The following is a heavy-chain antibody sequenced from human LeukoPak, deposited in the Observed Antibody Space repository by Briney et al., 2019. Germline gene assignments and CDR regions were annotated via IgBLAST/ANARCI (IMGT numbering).Heavy chain of an antibody. J-gene: IGHJ4*02. CDR3: AKAWMISERLGY. D-gene: IGHD3-22*01. Sequence: GGSLRLSCAASGFTFGSYAMSWVRQAPGKGLEWVSAISGSGGSTYYADSVKGRFTISRDNSKNTLYLQMNSLRAEDTAVYYCAKAWMISERLGYWGQGTLVTVSS. V-gene: IGHV3-23*01. CDR2: ISGSGGST. CDR1: GFTFGSYA.